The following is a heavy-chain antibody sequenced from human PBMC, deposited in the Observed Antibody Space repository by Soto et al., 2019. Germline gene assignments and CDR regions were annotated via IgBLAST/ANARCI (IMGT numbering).Heavy chain of an antibody. D-gene: IGHD5-12*01. J-gene: IGHJ5*02. CDR2: MNPNSGNT. Sequence: QVQLVQSGAEVKKPGASVKVSCKASGYTFTSYDINWVRQATGQGLEWMGWMNPNSGNTAYAQKSQGRVTMPSNTSLRTAYMELSSLRSEDKAVYYCARARRDGYETWGQGTLVTVSS. CDR1: GYTFTSYD. CDR3: ARARRDGYET. V-gene: IGHV1-8*01.